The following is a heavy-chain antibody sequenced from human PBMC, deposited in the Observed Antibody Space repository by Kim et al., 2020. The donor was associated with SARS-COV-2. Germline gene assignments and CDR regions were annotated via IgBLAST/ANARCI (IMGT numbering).Heavy chain of an antibody. D-gene: IGHD3-16*01. CDR3: ATTVLRLGDFFDY. J-gene: IGHJ4*02. CDR1: GFTFSSYA. CDR2: ISGSGGST. V-gene: IGHV3-23*01. Sequence: GGSLRLSCAASGFTFSSYAMSWVRQAPGKGLEWVSAISGSGGSTYYADSVKGRFTISRDNSKNTLYLQMNSLRAEDTAVYYCATTVLRLGDFFDYWGQGTLVTVSS.